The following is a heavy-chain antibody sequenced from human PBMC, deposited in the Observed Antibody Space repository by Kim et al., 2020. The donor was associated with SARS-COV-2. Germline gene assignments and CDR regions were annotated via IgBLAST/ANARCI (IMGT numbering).Heavy chain of an antibody. CDR1: GFTFSSYS. CDR2: ISSSSSTI. V-gene: IGHV3-48*04. J-gene: IGHJ3*02. D-gene: IGHD3-22*01. CDR3: ASGWDGLDYYDTSGPGAFVI. Sequence: GGSLRLSCAASGFTFSSYSMNWVRQAPGKGLEWVSYISSSSSTIYYADSVKGRFTISRDNAKNSLYLQMNSLRAEDTAVYYCASGWDGLDYYDTSGPGAFVIWGQGTLVTVSS.